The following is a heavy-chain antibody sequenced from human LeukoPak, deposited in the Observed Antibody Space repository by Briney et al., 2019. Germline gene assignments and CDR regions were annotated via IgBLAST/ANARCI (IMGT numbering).Heavy chain of an antibody. CDR1: GFTFSSYG. CDR3: ARTSYSSSSHFDY. CDR2: IWYDGSNK. J-gene: IGHJ4*02. V-gene: IGHV3-33*01. Sequence: GGSLRLSCAASGFTFSSYGMHWVRQAPGKGLEWVAVIWYDGSNKYYADSVKGRFTISRDNSKNTLYLQMNSLRAEGTAVYYCARTSYSSSSHFDYWGQGTLVTVSS. D-gene: IGHD6-6*01.